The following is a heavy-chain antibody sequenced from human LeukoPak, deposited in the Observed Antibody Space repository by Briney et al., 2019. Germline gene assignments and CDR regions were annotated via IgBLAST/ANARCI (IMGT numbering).Heavy chain of an antibody. V-gene: IGHV3-21*01. CDR1: GFTFSSYW. Sequence: GGSLRLSCAASGFTFSSYWMSWVRQAPGKGLEWVSSISSSSSYIYYADSVKGRFTISRDNAKNSLYLQMNSLIGEDTAVYYCARDKASSTSCYDYWGQGTLVSVSS. D-gene: IGHD2-2*01. J-gene: IGHJ4*02. CDR3: ARDKASSTSCYDY. CDR2: ISSSSSYI.